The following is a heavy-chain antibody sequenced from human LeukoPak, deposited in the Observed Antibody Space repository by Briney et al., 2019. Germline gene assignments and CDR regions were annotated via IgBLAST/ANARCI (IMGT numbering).Heavy chain of an antibody. J-gene: IGHJ4*02. V-gene: IGHV3-21*01. Sequence: AGGSLRLSCAASGFTFSSYSMNWVRQAPGKGLEWVSSISSSSSYIYYANSVKGRFTISRDNAKNSLYLQMNNLRAEDTAVYYCATSRSTVTAFDYWGQGTLVTVSS. CDR2: ISSSSSYI. CDR1: GFTFSSYS. CDR3: ATSRSTVTAFDY. D-gene: IGHD4-17*01.